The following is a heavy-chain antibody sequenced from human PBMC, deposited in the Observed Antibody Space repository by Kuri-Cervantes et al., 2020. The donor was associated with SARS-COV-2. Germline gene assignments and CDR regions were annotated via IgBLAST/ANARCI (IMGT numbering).Heavy chain of an antibody. D-gene: IGHD5-18*01. CDR2: IIPIFGTA. V-gene: IGHV1-69*06. Sequence: SVKVSCKASGGTFSSYTISWVRRAPGQGLEWMGGIIPIFGTANYAQKFQGRVTITADKSTSTAYMELRSLRSDDTAVYYCARDLAVTGLYYFDYWGQGTLVTVSS. CDR3: ARDLAVTGLYYFDY. CDR1: GGTFSSYT. J-gene: IGHJ4*02.